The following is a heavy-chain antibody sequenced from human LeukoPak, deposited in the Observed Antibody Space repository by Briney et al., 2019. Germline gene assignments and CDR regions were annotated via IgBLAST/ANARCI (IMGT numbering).Heavy chain of an antibody. V-gene: IGHV1-69*13. CDR1: GYTFTSYG. Sequence: GASVKVSCKASGYTFTSYGISWVRQAPGQGLEWMGGIIPIFGTANYAQKFQGRVTITADESTSTAYMELSSLRSEDTAVYYCARGDYYDILTGLDPWGQGTLVTVSS. CDR2: IIPIFGTA. CDR3: ARGDYYDILTGLDP. J-gene: IGHJ5*02. D-gene: IGHD3-9*01.